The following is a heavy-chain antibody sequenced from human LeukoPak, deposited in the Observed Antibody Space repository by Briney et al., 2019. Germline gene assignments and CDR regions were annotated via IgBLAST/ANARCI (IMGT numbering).Heavy chain of an antibody. J-gene: IGHJ4*02. Sequence: SETLSLTCTVSGGSISGYYWSWIRQPPGKGLEWIGYLYTSGSTNYNPSLKSRVTISVDTSKNQFSLKLSSVTAADTAVYYCARRRGGYSYGLDYWGQGTLVTVSS. V-gene: IGHV4-4*09. CDR3: ARRRGGYSYGLDY. D-gene: IGHD5-18*01. CDR1: GGSISGYY. CDR2: LYTSGST.